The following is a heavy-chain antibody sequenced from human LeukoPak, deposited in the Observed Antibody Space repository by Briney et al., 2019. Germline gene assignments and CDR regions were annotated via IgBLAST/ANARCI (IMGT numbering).Heavy chain of an antibody. Sequence: GGSLRLSCAASGFTFGNSWVHWVRQAPGKGLVWVSLINADGSTTTYADSVKGRFTISRDNARNTVSLQMNSLTIEDTAVYYCVVVVEPPDSDGFEVWGQGTMITVSS. V-gene: IGHV3-74*01. CDR1: GFTFGNSW. D-gene: IGHD1-14*01. CDR3: VVVVEPPDSDGFEV. J-gene: IGHJ3*01. CDR2: INADGSTT.